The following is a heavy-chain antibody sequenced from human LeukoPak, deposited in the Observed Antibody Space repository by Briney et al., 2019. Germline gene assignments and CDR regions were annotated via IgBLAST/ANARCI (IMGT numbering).Heavy chain of an antibody. D-gene: IGHD5-18*01. Sequence: GGSLRLSCSASGFTFSSYAMHWVRQAPGKGLEWVAVISYDGSNKYYADSVKGRFTISRDNSKNTLYLQMNSLRAEDTAVYYCAKDPRGRIQLWTMDVWGQGTTVTVSS. CDR2: ISYDGSNK. CDR1: GFTFSSYA. CDR3: AKDPRGRIQLWTMDV. J-gene: IGHJ6*02. V-gene: IGHV3-30*18.